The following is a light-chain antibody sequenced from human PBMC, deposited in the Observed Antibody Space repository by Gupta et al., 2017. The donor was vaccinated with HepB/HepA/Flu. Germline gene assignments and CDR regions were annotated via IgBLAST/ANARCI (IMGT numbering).Light chain of an antibody. J-gene: IGLJ2*01. Sequence: QSVLTQPPSVSAALGQKVTISCSGSSSNIGNNYVSWYQQLPGSAPKLLIYEDNKRPSGIPDRFSGSKYGTSATLSITVLQTGDEADYYCGTWDSSLSAGVFGGGTELTVL. CDR2: EDN. V-gene: IGLV1-51*02. CDR3: GTWDSSLSAGV. CDR1: SSNIGNNY.